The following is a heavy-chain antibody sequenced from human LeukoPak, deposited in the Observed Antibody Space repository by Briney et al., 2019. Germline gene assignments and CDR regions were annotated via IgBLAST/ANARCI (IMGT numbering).Heavy chain of an antibody. D-gene: IGHD3-10*01. V-gene: IGHV4-61*05. J-gene: IGHJ3*02. CDR2: IYYSGST. Sequence: SETLSLTCTVSGGSISSSSYYWGWIRQPPGKGLEWIGYIYYSGSTNYNPSLKSRVTISVDTSKNQFSLKLSSVTAADTAVYYCARGESLAAFDIWGQGTMVTVSS. CDR3: ARGESLAAFDI. CDR1: GGSISSSSYY.